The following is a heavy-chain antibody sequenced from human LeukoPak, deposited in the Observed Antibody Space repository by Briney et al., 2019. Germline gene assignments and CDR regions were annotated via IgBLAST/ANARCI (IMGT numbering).Heavy chain of an antibody. Sequence: ASVKVSCKASGYTLTTHGISWVRQAPGQGLEWMGWISAYNGHTKYAENLQGRVTLTTDTSTSTAYMELRSLISDDTAVYYCARDIGSILVFGVAPSWFDPWGQGTLVTVSS. CDR2: ISAYNGHT. D-gene: IGHD3-3*01. CDR3: ARDIGSILVFGVAPSWFDP. V-gene: IGHV1-18*01. CDR1: GYTLTTHG. J-gene: IGHJ5*02.